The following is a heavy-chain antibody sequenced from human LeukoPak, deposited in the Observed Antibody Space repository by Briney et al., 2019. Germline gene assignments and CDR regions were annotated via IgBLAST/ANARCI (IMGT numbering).Heavy chain of an antibody. V-gene: IGHV4-34*01. Sequence: PSETLSLTCAVYGGSFSGYYWSWIRQPPGKGLEWIGEINHSGSTNYNPSLKSRVTISVDTSKNQFSLKLSSVTAADTAVYYCARALPVAGTLYYYYYGMDVWGQGTTVTVSS. CDR1: GGSFSGYY. D-gene: IGHD6-19*01. J-gene: IGHJ6*02. CDR3: ARALPVAGTLYYYYYGMDV. CDR2: INHSGST.